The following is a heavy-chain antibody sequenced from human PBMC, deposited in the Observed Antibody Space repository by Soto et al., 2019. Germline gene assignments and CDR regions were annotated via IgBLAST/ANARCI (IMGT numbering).Heavy chain of an antibody. J-gene: IGHJ4*02. V-gene: IGHV4-4*02. CDR3: ARMVGATLVDF. CDR1: GASISSTTSGNW. Sequence: QVQLQESGPGLVRPSGTLSLTCAVSGASISSTTSGNWWSWVRQPPGKGLEWIGEIYHSGSTNYKPSLKSRGTMSVDKSKNQVSLKLSSVTAADTAVYYCARMVGATLVDFWGQGTLVTVSS. CDR2: IYHSGST. D-gene: IGHD1-26*01.